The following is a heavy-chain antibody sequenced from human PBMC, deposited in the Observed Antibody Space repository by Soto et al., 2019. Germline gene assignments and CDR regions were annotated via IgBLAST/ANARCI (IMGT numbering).Heavy chain of an antibody. CDR3: ARASGSYQRVAAGMDV. Sequence: QVQLVESGVGVVQPGRSLRLSCAASGFAFSTFGMHWVRQAPGKGLEWVAVFLYDGSNTYYSDSVKGRFTISRDESKNTLYLQMNSLRTDDTAVYYCARASGSYQRVAAGMDVWGQGTTVTVSS. CDR1: GFAFSTFG. J-gene: IGHJ6*02. CDR2: FLYDGSNT. D-gene: IGHD1-26*01. V-gene: IGHV3-30*03.